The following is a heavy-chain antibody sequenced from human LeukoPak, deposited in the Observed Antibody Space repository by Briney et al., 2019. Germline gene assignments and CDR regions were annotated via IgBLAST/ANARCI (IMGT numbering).Heavy chain of an antibody. CDR1: GFTFIKYW. Sequence: GGSLRLSCGASGFTFIKYWMSWVRQAPGKGLEWVANIKKDGSEKYYVDSVKGRFTISRDNAKNSLYLQMNSLRAEDTAVYYCARKNGLDYWGQGTLVTVSS. V-gene: IGHV3-7*01. CDR3: ARKNGLDY. J-gene: IGHJ4*02. CDR2: IKKDGSEK.